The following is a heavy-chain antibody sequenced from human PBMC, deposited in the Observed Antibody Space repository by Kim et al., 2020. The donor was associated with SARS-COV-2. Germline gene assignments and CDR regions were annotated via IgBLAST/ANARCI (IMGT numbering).Heavy chain of an antibody. D-gene: IGHD4-17*01. CDR3: ARPSVPDYGDYFSKNDA. CDR2: ISYDGSNK. V-gene: IGHV3-30-3*01. CDR1: GFTFSSYA. Sequence: GGSLRLSCAASGFTFSSYAMHWVRQAPGKGLEWVAVISYDGSNKYYADSVKGRFTISRDNSKNTLYLQMNSLRAEDTAVYYCARPSVPDYGDYFSKNDA. J-gene: IGHJ3*01.